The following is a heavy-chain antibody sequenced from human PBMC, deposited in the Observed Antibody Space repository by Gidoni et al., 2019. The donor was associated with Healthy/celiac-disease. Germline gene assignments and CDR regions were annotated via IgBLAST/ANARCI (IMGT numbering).Heavy chain of an antibody. J-gene: IGHJ4*02. V-gene: IGHV4-34*01. D-gene: IGHD3-22*01. CDR3: ARGRSRRGARGYYDSSGYCY. CDR2: ST. Sequence: STNYNPSLKSRVTISVDTSKNQFSLKLSSVTAADTAVYYCARGRSRRGARGYYDSSGYCYWGQGTLVTVSS.